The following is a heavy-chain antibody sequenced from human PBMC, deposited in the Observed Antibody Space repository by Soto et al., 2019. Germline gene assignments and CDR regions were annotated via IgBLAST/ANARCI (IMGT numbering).Heavy chain of an antibody. J-gene: IGHJ4*02. CDR3: AAGDSSGYYGG. D-gene: IGHD3-22*01. Sequence: QLQLVQSGPEVKKPGTSVKLSCKASGFTFTSSSVQWVRQARGQGLEWIGWITVGTGNTNYAQKFQERSSITRDMSTSTAYMELSNLRSDDTAVYYCAAGDSSGYYGGWGQGTQVTVSS. CDR2: ITVGTGNT. V-gene: IGHV1-58*01. CDR1: GFTFTSSS.